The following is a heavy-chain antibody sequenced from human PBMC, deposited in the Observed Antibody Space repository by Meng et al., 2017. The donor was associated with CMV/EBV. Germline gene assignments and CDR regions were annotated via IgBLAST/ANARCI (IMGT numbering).Heavy chain of an antibody. J-gene: IGHJ6*02. CDR3: AKDQRLTSDPYGMDV. CDR1: GFTFSSHA. CDR2: IYSGGSNT. Sequence: GESLKISCAASGFTFSSHAMSWARQAPGKGLEWVSVIYSGGSNTYYADSVKGRFTISRDNSKNTLYLQMNGLRAEDTAVYYCAKDQRLTSDPYGMDVWGQGTTVTVSS. V-gene: IGHV3-23*03. D-gene: IGHD4/OR15-4a*01.